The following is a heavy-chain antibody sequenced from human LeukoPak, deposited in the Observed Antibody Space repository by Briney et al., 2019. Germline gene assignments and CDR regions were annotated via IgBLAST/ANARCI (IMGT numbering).Heavy chain of an antibody. Sequence: SETLSLTCTVSGGSISSYYWSCIRQPPGKGLECIGYIYYSGSTNYNPSLKSRVTISVDTSKNQFSLKLSSVNAADTAVYYCARFLLDAFDIWGQGTMVTVSS. V-gene: IGHV4-59*01. CDR1: GGSISSYY. CDR2: IYYSGST. CDR3: ARFLLDAFDI. J-gene: IGHJ3*02.